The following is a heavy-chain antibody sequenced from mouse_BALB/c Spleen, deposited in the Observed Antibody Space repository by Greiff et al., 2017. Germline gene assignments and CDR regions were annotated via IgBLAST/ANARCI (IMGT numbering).Heavy chain of an antibody. CDR1: GYTFTSYW. D-gene: IGHD1-3*01. Sequence: VQLQESGAGLARPGASVKLSCKASGYTFTSYWMQWVKQRPGQGLEWIGAINPGDGDTRYTQKFKGKSTLTADKSSSTAYMQLSSLTSEDAAVYYCARKSCCGRGYFDYWGAGTSVTVSA. CDR3: ARKSCCGRGYFDY. V-gene: IGHV1-87*01. CDR2: INPGDGDT. J-gene: IGHJ1*01.